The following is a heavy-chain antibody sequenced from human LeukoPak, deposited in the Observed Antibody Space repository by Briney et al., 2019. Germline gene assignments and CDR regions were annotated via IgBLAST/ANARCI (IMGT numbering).Heavy chain of an antibody. Sequence: GGSLRLSCAASGFTFTSYGMHWIRQAPGKGLEWVAFTRYDGFNEYYTDSVKGRFTISRDNSKNTLHLQMNSLRAEDTAVYYCAKGRESIAAAGTNYWGQGTLVTVSS. D-gene: IGHD6-13*01. J-gene: IGHJ4*02. CDR1: GFTFTSYG. CDR3: AKGRESIAAAGTNY. CDR2: TRYDGFNE. V-gene: IGHV3-30*02.